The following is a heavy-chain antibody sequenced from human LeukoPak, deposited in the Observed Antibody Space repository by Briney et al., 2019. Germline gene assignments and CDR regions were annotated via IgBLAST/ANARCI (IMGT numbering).Heavy chain of an antibody. CDR1: GGSISSGGYY. D-gene: IGHD3-22*01. Sequence: PSETLSLTCTVSGGSISSGGYYWSWIRQHPGKGLEWIGYIYYSGSTYYNPSLKSRVTISVDTSKNQFSLKLSSVTAADTAVYYCARAPAHYYDSYTPNGGAFDYWGQGTLVTVSS. CDR3: ARAPAHYYDSYTPNGGAFDY. CDR2: IYYSGST. V-gene: IGHV4-31*03. J-gene: IGHJ4*02.